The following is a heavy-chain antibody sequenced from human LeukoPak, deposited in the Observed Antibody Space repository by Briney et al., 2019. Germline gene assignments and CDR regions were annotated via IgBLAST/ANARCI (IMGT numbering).Heavy chain of an antibody. Sequence: GRSLRLSCAASGFTFSSYGMHWVRQAPGKGLECVAVISYDGSNKYYADSVKGRFTISRDNSKNTLYLQMNSLRAEDTAVYYCAKDQVDIVVVPAAHYGMDVWGQGTTVTVSS. J-gene: IGHJ6*02. CDR2: ISYDGSNK. CDR3: AKDQVDIVVVPAAHYGMDV. CDR1: GFTFSSYG. D-gene: IGHD2-2*03. V-gene: IGHV3-30*18.